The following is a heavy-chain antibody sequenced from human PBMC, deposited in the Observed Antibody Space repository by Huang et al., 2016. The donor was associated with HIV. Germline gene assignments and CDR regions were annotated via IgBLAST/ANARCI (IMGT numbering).Heavy chain of an antibody. J-gene: IGHJ6*02. V-gene: IGHV4-59*01. CDR2: IHYSGNT. CDR3: ARGGPYSRDYYYYGMDV. D-gene: IGHD6-13*01. Sequence: QVQLQESGPGLVKPSETLSLTCTVSGGSISSYYWSWIRQPPGKGLEWIGYIHYSGNTNNNPSLRSRVTTAVDTSKNQFFLKLSSVTAADTAVYYCARGGPYSRDYYYYGMDVWGQGTTVTVS. CDR1: GGSISSYY.